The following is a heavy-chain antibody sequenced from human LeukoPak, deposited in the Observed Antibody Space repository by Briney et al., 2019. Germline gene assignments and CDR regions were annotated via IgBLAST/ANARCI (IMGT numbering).Heavy chain of an antibody. V-gene: IGHV4-38-2*02. CDR2: IYHSGST. CDR3: ARVSSPLSATDY. CDR1: GYSISSGYY. D-gene: IGHD3-16*02. Sequence: SETLSLTCTVSGYSISSGYYWGWIRQPPGKGLEWIGSIYHSGSTYYNPSLKSRVTISVDTSKNQFSLKLSSVTAADTAVYYCARVSSPLSATDYWGQGTLVTVSS. J-gene: IGHJ4*02.